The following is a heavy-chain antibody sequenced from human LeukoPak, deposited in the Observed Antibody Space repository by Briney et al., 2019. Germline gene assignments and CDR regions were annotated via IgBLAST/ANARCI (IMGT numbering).Heavy chain of an antibody. CDR1: GGSISNNY. Sequence: SETLSLTCSVSGGSISNNYWSWIRQSPEKGLEWIGYIHSSGSTDYNPSFKSRVVVSVDTSKNQFSLKLYSVTAADTAVYYCARHGLKLVGASTIYFDNWGQGTLVTVST. CDR2: IHSSGST. J-gene: IGHJ4*02. D-gene: IGHD1-26*01. CDR3: ARHGLKLVGASTIYFDN. V-gene: IGHV4-59*08.